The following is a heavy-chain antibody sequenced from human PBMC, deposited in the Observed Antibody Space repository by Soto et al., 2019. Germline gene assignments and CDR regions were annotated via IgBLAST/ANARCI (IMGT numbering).Heavy chain of an antibody. J-gene: IGHJ1*01. CDR3: IVWSAYSLGHFQH. CDR2: INSDGSST. D-gene: IGHD3-3*01. CDR1: GFTFSSYW. V-gene: IGHV3-74*01. Sequence: QLLASGGGLVQPGGSLRLSCAASGFTFSSYWIHWVRQPPGKGLVWVSRINSDGSSTTYADSVKGRFTISRDNAKNTLYLQMNSLRAEDTAVYYCIVWSAYSLGHFQHWGQGTLVTVSS.